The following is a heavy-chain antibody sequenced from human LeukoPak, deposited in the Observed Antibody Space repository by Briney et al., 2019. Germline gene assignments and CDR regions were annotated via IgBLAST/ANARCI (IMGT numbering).Heavy chain of an antibody. V-gene: IGHV4-59*08. CDR1: GGSLSSYY. D-gene: IGHD3-3*01. CDR2: IYYSGST. Sequence: SETLSLTCPVSGGSLSSYYWSWVRQPPGKGLEWIGYIYYSGSTNYNPSPKSRVTISVDTSKNQFSLKLSSVTAADTAVYYCASPGLYYDFWSGYYFDYWGQGTLVTVSS. CDR3: ASPGLYYDFWSGYYFDY. J-gene: IGHJ4*02.